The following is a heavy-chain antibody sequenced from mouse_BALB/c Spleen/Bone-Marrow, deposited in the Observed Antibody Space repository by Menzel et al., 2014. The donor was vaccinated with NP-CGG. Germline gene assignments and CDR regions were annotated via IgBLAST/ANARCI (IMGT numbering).Heavy chain of an antibody. J-gene: IGHJ3*01. Sequence: EVQLQQSGAELVKPGASVKSSCTASGFNIKDTYMHWVKQRPEQGLEWIGRIDPANGNTKYDPKFQGKATITADTSSNTAYLQLSSLTSEDTAVYYCASYYYGSGLFAYWGQGTLVTVSA. CDR1: GFNIKDTY. CDR2: IDPANGNT. D-gene: IGHD1-1*01. CDR3: ASYYYGSGLFAY. V-gene: IGHV14-3*02.